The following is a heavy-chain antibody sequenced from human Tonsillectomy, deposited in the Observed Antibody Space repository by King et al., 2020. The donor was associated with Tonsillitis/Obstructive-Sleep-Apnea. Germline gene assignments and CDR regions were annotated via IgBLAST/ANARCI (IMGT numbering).Heavy chain of an antibody. CDR3: ARGYSSSWYYYYGMDV. D-gene: IGHD6-13*01. Sequence: VQLQESGPGLVKPSETLSLTCTVSGGSISSYYWSWIRQPPGKGLEWIGYIYYSGSTNYNPSLKSRVTISVDTSKNQFSLKLSSVTAADTAVYYCARGYSSSWYYYYGMDVWGQGTTVTVSS. CDR2: IYYSGST. V-gene: IGHV4-59*01. J-gene: IGHJ6*02. CDR1: GGSISSYY.